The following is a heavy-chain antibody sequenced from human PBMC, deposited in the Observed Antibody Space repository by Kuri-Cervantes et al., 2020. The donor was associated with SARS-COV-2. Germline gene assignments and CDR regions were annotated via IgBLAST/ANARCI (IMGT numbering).Heavy chain of an antibody. CDR1: GFTFSSYG. CDR3: QAQLTFGGVFAQDDY. Sequence: GGSLRLSCAASGFTFSSYGMHWVRQAPGKGLEWVAFIRYDGSNKYYADSVKGRFTISRDNSKNTLYLQMNSLRAEDTAVYYCQAQLTFGGVFAQDDYWGQGTLVTDSS. D-gene: IGHD3-16*02. V-gene: IGHV3-30*02. J-gene: IGHJ4*02. CDR2: IRYDGSNK.